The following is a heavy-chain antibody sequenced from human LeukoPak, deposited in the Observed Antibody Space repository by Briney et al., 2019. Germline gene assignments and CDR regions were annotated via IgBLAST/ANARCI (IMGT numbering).Heavy chain of an antibody. D-gene: IGHD2-8*01. Sequence: WASVKVSCKASGYSFTGYYMHWVRQAPGQGLEWMGWINPNSGDTKYAQKFQGRVTMTRDTSISTAYMELTRLRSDDTAVYYCARDNGLDYWGQGTLVTVSS. V-gene: IGHV1-2*02. CDR3: ARDNGLDY. CDR2: INPNSGDT. CDR1: GYSFTGYY. J-gene: IGHJ4*02.